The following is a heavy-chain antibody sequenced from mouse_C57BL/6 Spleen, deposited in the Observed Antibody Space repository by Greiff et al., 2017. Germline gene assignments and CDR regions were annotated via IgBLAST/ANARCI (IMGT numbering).Heavy chain of an antibody. J-gene: IGHJ4*01. CDR3: ARTYYGSSPSYAMDY. CDR2: IYPRDGST. V-gene: IGHV1-85*01. Sequence: QVQLKESGPELVKPGASVKLSCKASGYTFTSYDINWVKQRPGQGLELIGWIYPRDGSTKYNEKFKGKATFTVDTSSSTAYMELHSLTSEDSAVYFCARTYYGSSPSYAMDYWGQGTSVTVSS. CDR1: GYTFTSYD. D-gene: IGHD1-1*01.